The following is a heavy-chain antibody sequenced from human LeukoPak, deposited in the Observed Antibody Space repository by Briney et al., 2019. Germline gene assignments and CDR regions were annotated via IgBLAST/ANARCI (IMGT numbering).Heavy chain of an antibody. D-gene: IGHD2-15*01. J-gene: IGHJ5*02. CDR1: GGSISSYY. CDR2: IYYSGNT. Sequence: PSETLSLTCTVSGGSISSYYWSWIRQPPGKGLEWIGYIYYSGNTNYNPSLKSRVTMSVDTSKNQFSLKLSSVTAADTAVYYCARAQGYCSGVTCYSRWFDPWGQGTLVTVSS. CDR3: ARAQGYCSGVTCYSRWFDP. V-gene: IGHV4-59*01.